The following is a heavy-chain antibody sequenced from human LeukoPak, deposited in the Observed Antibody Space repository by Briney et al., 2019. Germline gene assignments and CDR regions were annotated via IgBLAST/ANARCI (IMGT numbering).Heavy chain of an antibody. Sequence: GASVKVSCKASGGTFSRYAISWVRQAPGQGLEWMGRIVPILGIANYAQKFQGRVTITADKSTSTAYMELSSLRSEDTAMYYCARVYGSSPFDYWGQGTLVTVSS. CDR3: ARVYGSSPFDY. CDR2: IVPILGIA. V-gene: IGHV1-69*04. D-gene: IGHD6-6*01. J-gene: IGHJ4*02. CDR1: GGTFSRYA.